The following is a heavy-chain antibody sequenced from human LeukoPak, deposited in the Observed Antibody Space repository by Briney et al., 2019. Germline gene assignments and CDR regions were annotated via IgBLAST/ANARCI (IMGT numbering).Heavy chain of an antibody. CDR1: GYTFTSYG. CDR2: FNPHRGGT. CDR3: ALGSNHY. J-gene: IGHJ4*02. D-gene: IGHD3-16*01. V-gene: IGHV1-2*02. Sequence: ASVKVSCKASGYTFTSYGISWVRQAPGQGLQWMGCFNPHRGGTNSAQRFQGRVTMTSDTSGSTAYMELSGLTSDDTATYYCALGSNHYCGQGTLVTVSS.